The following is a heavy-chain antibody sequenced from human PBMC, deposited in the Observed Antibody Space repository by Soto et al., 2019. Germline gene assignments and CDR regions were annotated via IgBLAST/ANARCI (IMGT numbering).Heavy chain of an antibody. CDR2: INHSGST. Sequence: SETLSLTCAVYGGSFSGYYWSWIRQPPGKGLEWIGEINHSGSTNYNPSLKSRVTISVDTSNNQFSLKLSSVTAADTAVYYCAVPLRGYRRNYYYYYGMDVWGQGTTVTVSS. D-gene: IGHD5-18*01. CDR1: GGSFSGYY. J-gene: IGHJ6*02. CDR3: AVPLRGYRRNYYYYYGMDV. V-gene: IGHV4-34*01.